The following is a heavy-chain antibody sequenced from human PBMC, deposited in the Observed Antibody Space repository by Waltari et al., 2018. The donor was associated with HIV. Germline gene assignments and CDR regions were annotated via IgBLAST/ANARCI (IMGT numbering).Heavy chain of an antibody. Sequence: QVRLVQSGAEVKKPGSSVKISCKASGDTFSSNAVTWVRQAPGQGLEWMGRISPVLQTAEYAQKCQGRVTITVDRSTATVYMELSSLRFDDTAVYYCARGRGIHLGMDVWGQGTTVTVSS. CDR3: ARGRGIHLGMDV. CDR1: GDTFSSNA. CDR2: ISPVLQTA. V-gene: IGHV1-69*04. J-gene: IGHJ6*02. D-gene: IGHD5-12*01.